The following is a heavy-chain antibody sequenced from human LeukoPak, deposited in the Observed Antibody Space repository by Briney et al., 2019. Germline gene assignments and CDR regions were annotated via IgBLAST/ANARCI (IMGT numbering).Heavy chain of an antibody. Sequence: TSETLSLTCTVSGGSISSYYWSWIRQPAGKGLEWIGRIHTSGSTYYNPSLKSRVTISVDKSKNQFSLKLSAVPAADTAVYYCARDLYSSRTNDAFVIWGQGTMVTVSS. CDR3: ARDLYSSRTNDAFVI. CDR1: GGSISSYY. V-gene: IGHV4-4*07. J-gene: IGHJ3*02. D-gene: IGHD6-13*01. CDR2: IHTSGST.